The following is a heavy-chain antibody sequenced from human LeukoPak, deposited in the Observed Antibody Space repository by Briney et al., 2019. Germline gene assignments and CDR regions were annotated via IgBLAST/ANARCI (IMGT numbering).Heavy chain of an antibody. Sequence: SETLSLTRTVSGGSISSSSYYWGWIRQPPGKGLEWIGSIYYSGSTYYNPSLKSRVTISVDTSKNQFSLKLSSVTAADTAVYYCARPPSYDSSGYYYGYYYYTDVWGKGTTVTVS. J-gene: IGHJ6*03. CDR2: IYYSGST. V-gene: IGHV4-39*01. CDR3: ARPPSYDSSGYYYGYYYYTDV. CDR1: GGSISSSSYY. D-gene: IGHD3-22*01.